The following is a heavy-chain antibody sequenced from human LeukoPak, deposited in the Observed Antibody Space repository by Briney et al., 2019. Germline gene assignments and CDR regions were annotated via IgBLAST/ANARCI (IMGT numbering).Heavy chain of an antibody. D-gene: IGHD3-10*01. V-gene: IGHV4-61*02. CDR2: IYSSGST. CDR3: AGRVIMVRGSYYYMDV. CDR1: GGSISSGSYY. Sequence: SETLSLTCTVSGGSISSGSYYWSWIRQPAGKGLEWIGRIYSSGSTNYNPSLKSRVTISVDTSKNQFSLKLSSLTAADTAVYYCAGRVIMVRGSYYYMDVWGKGTTVTISS. J-gene: IGHJ6*03.